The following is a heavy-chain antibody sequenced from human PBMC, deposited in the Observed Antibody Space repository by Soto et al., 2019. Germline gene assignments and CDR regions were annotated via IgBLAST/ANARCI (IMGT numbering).Heavy chain of an antibody. CDR3: ARSHNWNYGGGLPHDY. Sequence: PSETLSLTCTVSGGSISSSSYYWGWIRQPPGKGLEWIGSIYYSGSTYYNPSLKSRVTISVDTSKNQFSLKLSSVTAADTAVYYCARSHNWNYGGGLPHDYWGQGTLVTVSS. J-gene: IGHJ4*02. CDR2: IYYSGST. CDR1: GGSISSSSYY. V-gene: IGHV4-39*01. D-gene: IGHD1-7*01.